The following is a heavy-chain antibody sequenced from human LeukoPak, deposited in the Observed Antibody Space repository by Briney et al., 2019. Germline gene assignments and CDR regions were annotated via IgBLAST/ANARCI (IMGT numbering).Heavy chain of an antibody. CDR2: IYHSGST. CDR1: GGSFSGYY. Sequence: TSETLSLTCAVYGGSFSGYYWSWIRQPPGKGLEWIGNIYHSGSTYYNPSLKSRVTISVDTSKNQFSLKLSSVTAADTAVYYCAREAGLIHYYYMDVWGKGTTVTVSS. D-gene: IGHD2-8*01. J-gene: IGHJ6*03. CDR3: AREAGLIHYYYMDV. V-gene: IGHV4-34*01.